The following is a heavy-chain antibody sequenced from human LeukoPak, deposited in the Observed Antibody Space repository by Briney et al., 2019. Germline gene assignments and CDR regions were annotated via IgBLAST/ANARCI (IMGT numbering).Heavy chain of an antibody. CDR3: AKGPSVTATIDY. Sequence: GGSLRLSCAASGFTFDDYAMHWVRQAPGKGLEWVSGISWNSGSIGYADSVEGRFTISRDNAKNSLYLQMNSLRAEDTALYYCAKGPSVTATIDYWGQRTLVTVSS. CDR1: GFTFDDYA. V-gene: IGHV3-9*01. CDR2: ISWNSGSI. D-gene: IGHD2-21*02. J-gene: IGHJ4*02.